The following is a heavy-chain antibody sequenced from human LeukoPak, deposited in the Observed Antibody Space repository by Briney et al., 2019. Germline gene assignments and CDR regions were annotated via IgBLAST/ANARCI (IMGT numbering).Heavy chain of an antibody. CDR3: ARGASSSWFTYYYYYYMDV. CDR1: GYTFTSYD. Sequence: ASVKVSCKASGYTFTSYDINWVRQATGQGLEWMGWMNPNSGNTGYAQKFQGRVTMTRNTSISTAYMELSSLRSEDTAVYYCARGASSSWFTYYYYYYMDVWGQGTLVTVSS. D-gene: IGHD6-13*01. V-gene: IGHV1-8*01. J-gene: IGHJ6*03. CDR2: MNPNSGNT.